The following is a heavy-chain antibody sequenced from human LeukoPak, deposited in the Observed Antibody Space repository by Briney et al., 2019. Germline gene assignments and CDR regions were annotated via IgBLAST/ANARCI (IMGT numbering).Heavy chain of an antibody. CDR1: GYTLTELS. D-gene: IGHD3-16*01. CDR2: FDPEDGET. V-gene: IGHV1-24*01. CDR3: ATAYYVWGSFDY. J-gene: IGHJ4*02. Sequence: ASVKVSCKVSGYTLTELSMHWVRQAPGKGLEWMGGFDPEDGETTYAQKFQGRVTMTEDTSTDTAYMELSSLRSEDTAVYYCATAYYVWGSFDYWGRGTLVTVSS.